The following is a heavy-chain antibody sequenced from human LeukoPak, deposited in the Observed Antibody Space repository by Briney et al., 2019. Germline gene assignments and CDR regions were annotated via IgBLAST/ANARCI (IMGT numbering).Heavy chain of an antibody. J-gene: IGHJ4*02. Sequence: TGGSLRLSCAASGFTFSSYAMSWVRQAPGKGLEGVSAISGSGGSTYYADSVRGRFTISRDNSKNTLYLQMNSLRAEDTAVYYCANDQYYDFWRGSPSPSYWGQGPLVTASS. CDR3: ANDQYYDFWRGSPSPSY. V-gene: IGHV3-23*01. CDR2: ISGSGGST. CDR1: GFTFSSYA. D-gene: IGHD3-3*01.